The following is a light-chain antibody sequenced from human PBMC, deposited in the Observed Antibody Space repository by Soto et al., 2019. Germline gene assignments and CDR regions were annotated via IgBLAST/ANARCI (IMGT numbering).Light chain of an antibody. CDR3: QQYGTSPPT. CDR2: GAS. CDR1: QSVRSSS. Sequence: EMVLTQSPDTLSLSPGESATLSCRTSQSVRSSSLAWYQQKDGQAPRLLIYGASTRVGGIPDRFSGSGSGTDFTLTVGRLEPEDFAVFYCQQYGTSPPTFGQGTKLEIK. J-gene: IGKJ2*01. V-gene: IGKV3-20*01.